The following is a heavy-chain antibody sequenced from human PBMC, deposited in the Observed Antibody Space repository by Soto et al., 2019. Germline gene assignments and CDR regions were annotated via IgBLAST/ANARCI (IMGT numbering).Heavy chain of an antibody. Sequence: SETLSLTCTVYGGSFSGYSRSWIRQPPGKGLEWIGEINQSGNANYNPSLKSRVTISVATSTNHFSLKLSSVTAADTAVYYCAAYGDYGLAGLYYYYYGMDVWGQGTTVTVSS. CDR2: INQSGNA. CDR3: AAYGDYGLAGLYYYYYGMDV. CDR1: GGSFSGYS. V-gene: IGHV4-34*01. J-gene: IGHJ6*02. D-gene: IGHD4-17*01.